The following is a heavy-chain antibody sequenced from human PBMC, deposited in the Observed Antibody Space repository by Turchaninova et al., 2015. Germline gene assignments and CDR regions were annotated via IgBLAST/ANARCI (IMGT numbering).Heavy chain of an antibody. V-gene: IGHV4-39*01. CDR1: KGPISSSSSYY. CDR3: ARGTIGAAGTVRWFDP. D-gene: IGHD6-13*01. CDR2: IYYTGST. Sequence: QLQLQESGPGLVKPSETLSLPRPVSKGPISSSSSYYWGWIRQPPGKGLECIVNIYYTGSTYYNPSLKSRVTISVDTSRNQFSLRLSSVTATDTAVYYCARGTIGAAGTVRWFDPWGQGTLVTVSS. J-gene: IGHJ5*02.